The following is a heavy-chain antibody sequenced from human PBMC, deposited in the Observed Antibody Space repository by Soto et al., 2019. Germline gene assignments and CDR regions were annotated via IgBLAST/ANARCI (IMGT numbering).Heavy chain of an antibody. CDR2: ISGSGAST. J-gene: IGHJ5*02. Sequence: GSLRLSCAASGFTFSSYAMSWVRQAPGKGLEWVSAISGSGASTYYADSVKGRFTISRDNSKNTLYLQMNSLRAEDTAVYYCAKRYCSSNDCYPGWFYPWGQGNLVTVSS. D-gene: IGHD2-2*01. V-gene: IGHV3-23*01. CDR1: GFTFSSYA. CDR3: AKRYCSSNDCYPGWFYP.